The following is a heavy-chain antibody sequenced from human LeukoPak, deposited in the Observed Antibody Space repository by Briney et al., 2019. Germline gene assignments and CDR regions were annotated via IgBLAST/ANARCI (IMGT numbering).Heavy chain of an antibody. V-gene: IGHV3-53*01. CDR2: IYTDGST. Sequence: PGGSLRLSRAASGFIVSSNYMNWVRQAPGKGLEWVSVIYTDGSTYYADSVKGRFTISRDISRNTVHLQMNSLRAGDTAVYYCARDPHGYNSYFDYWGQETLVTVSS. CDR1: GFIVSSNY. J-gene: IGHJ4*02. D-gene: IGHD5-24*01. CDR3: ARDPHGYNSYFDY.